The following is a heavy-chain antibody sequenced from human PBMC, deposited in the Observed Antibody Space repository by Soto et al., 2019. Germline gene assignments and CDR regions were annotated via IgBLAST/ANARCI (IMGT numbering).Heavy chain of an antibody. CDR1: GYNFNTYW. D-gene: IGHD6-13*01. CDR2: IYPSDSDI. CDR3: AKTQRLSSSWSPRDIWFDP. J-gene: IGHJ5*02. Sequence: GESLKISCEASGYNFNTYWIAWVRQMPGKGLEWMGVIYPSDSDIRYSPSFQGQVTISADKSINTAYLQWSSLKASDSGIYYCAKTQRLSSSWSPRDIWFDPWGQGTLVTVSS. V-gene: IGHV5-51*01.